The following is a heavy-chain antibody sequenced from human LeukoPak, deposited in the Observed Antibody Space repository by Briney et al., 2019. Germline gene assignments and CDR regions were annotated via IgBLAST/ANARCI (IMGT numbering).Heavy chain of an antibody. V-gene: IGHV3-23*01. J-gene: IGHJ4*02. Sequence: GGTLRLSCTASGLTFPGHAMTWVRQTPGKGLEWVAGIGDSGTNTYYADSVKGRFTISRDNSKNTLYLQMNSLRAEDTAVYYCATPGAHTAMDSGDYYFDYWGQGTLVTVSS. CDR2: IGDSGTNT. CDR1: GLTFPGHA. CDR3: ATPGAHTAMDSGDYYFDY. D-gene: IGHD5-18*01.